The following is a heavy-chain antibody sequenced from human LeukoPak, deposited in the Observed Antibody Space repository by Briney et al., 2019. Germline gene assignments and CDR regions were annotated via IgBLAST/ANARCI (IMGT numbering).Heavy chain of an antibody. D-gene: IGHD1-26*01. J-gene: IGHJ3*02. V-gene: IGHV1-69*13. Sequence: GASVKDSCKASGGTFSSYAISWVRQAPGQGLEWMGGIIPIFGTANYAQKFQGRVTITADESTSTAYMELSSLRSEDTAVYYCARAQGIVGTFLSLAFDIWGQGTMVTVSS. CDR2: IIPIFGTA. CDR3: ARAQGIVGTFLSLAFDI. CDR1: GGTFSSYA.